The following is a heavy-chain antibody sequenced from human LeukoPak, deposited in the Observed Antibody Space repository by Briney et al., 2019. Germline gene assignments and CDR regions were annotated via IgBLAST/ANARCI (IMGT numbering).Heavy chain of an antibody. CDR1: GFTFSTYW. J-gene: IGHJ4*02. CDR2: VNTDGSST. D-gene: IGHD6-6*01. V-gene: IGHV3-74*01. CDR3: ARDRSRSIDY. Sequence: GGSLRLSCTASGFTFSTYWMHWVRQAPGKGLVWVSRVNTDGSSTTYADSVKGRFTISRDNAKNTLYLQMNNLRAEDTAVYYCARDRSRSIDYWGQGTLVTDSS.